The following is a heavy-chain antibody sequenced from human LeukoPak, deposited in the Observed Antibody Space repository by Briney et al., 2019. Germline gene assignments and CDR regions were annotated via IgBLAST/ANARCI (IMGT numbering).Heavy chain of an antibody. CDR1: GFTFSSYW. CDR2: IKQDGSEK. D-gene: IGHD3-10*01. Sequence: GGSLRLSCAASGFTFSSYWMSWVRQAPGKGLEWVANIKQDGSEKYYVDSVKGRFTISRDNAKNSLYLQMNSLRAEDTAVYYCARDPHGSGSYYRDWGQGTLVTVSS. J-gene: IGHJ4*02. CDR3: ARDPHGSGSYYRD. V-gene: IGHV3-7*01.